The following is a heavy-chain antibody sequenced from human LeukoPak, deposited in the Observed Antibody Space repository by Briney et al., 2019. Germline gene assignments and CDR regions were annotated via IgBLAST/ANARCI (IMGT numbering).Heavy chain of an antibody. CDR3: ARHYGSGWRHFAY. CDR2: VSVTGGTT. CDR1: GFTLSTYA. Sequence: GGSLRLSCAASGFTLSTYAMSWVRQGPGKGLEWVSVVSVTGGTTYYADSVKGRFTISRDNSKNTLYLQMNSLTAEDTAVYYCARHYGSGWRHFAYWGQGTLVTVSS. D-gene: IGHD6-19*01. J-gene: IGHJ4*02. V-gene: IGHV3-23*01.